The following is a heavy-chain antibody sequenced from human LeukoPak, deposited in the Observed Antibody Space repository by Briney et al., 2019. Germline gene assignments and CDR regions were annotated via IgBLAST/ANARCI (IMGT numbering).Heavy chain of an antibody. CDR2: MNPNSGNT. Sequence: ASVKVSCKASGYTFTSYDINWVRQATGQGLELMGWMNPNSGNTGYAQKFQGRVTMTRNTSISTAYMELSSLRSEDTAVYYCARWKWTYYDFWSGYDTDYWGQGTLVTVSS. D-gene: IGHD3-3*01. V-gene: IGHV1-8*01. J-gene: IGHJ4*02. CDR3: ARWKWTYYDFWSGYDTDY. CDR1: GYTFTSYD.